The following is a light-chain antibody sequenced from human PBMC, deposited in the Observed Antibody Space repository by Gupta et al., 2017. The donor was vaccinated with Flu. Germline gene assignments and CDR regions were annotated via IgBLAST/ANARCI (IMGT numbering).Light chain of an antibody. CDR1: SSNIGAGYD. Sequence: SVLPQPPSVSGAPRQRVTITSSGSSSNIGAGYDVHWYHHLPGTAPKLLIYANNNRPSGVPDRFSGSKSGTSASLAITGLQAEDEADYYCQSYDNSLSGSRVFGGGTKVTVL. V-gene: IGLV1-40*01. CDR2: ANN. J-gene: IGLJ3*02. CDR3: QSYDNSLSGSRV.